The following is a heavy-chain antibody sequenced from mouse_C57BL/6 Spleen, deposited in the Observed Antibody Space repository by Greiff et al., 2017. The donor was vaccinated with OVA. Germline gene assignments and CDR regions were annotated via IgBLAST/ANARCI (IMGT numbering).Heavy chain of an antibody. D-gene: IGHD2-2*01. CDR2: IYPGDGDI. V-gene: IGHV1-82*01. Sequence: QVHVKQSGPELVKPGASVKISCKASGYAFSSSWLNWVKQRPGKGLEWIGRIYPGDGDINYNGKFKGKATLTADKSSSTAYMQLSSLTSEDSAVYFCARRIYYGNDGVGYWGQGTTLTVSS. CDR1: GYAFSSSW. J-gene: IGHJ2*01. CDR3: ARRIYYGNDGVGY.